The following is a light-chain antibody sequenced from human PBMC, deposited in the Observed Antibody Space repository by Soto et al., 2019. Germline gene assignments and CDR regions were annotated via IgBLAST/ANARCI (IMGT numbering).Light chain of an antibody. Sequence: IVLKQSPATLSVSPGDSVTLTCKASQSVDINLAWYQKKAGQAPRLLVYGASTKATDMPGRFSGSGSGTEFTLTISTLQSEDFAVYYCQQYNNWPPWTFGQGTKVEIK. CDR3: QQYNNWPPWT. J-gene: IGKJ1*01. CDR1: QSVDIN. V-gene: IGKV3-15*01. CDR2: GAS.